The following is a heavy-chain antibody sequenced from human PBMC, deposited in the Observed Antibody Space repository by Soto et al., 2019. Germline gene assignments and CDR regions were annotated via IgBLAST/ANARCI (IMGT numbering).Heavy chain of an antibody. V-gene: IGHV3-11*06. Sequence: QVHLVESGGGLVKPGGSLRLSCAASGFTFSDYYMSWIRQAPGKGLEWVSYINSISSYTNYADSVKGRFTISRDNAKNSLYLQMNSLRAEDTAVYYCATDVVAGRPSHYWGQGPLVTVSS. J-gene: IGHJ4*02. CDR3: ATDVVAGRPSHY. CDR2: INSISSYT. D-gene: IGHD6-6*01. CDR1: GFTFSDYY.